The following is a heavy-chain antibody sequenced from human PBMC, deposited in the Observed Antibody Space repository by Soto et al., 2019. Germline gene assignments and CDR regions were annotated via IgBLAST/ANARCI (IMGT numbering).Heavy chain of an antibody. Sequence: EVQLVESGGGLVQPGGSLRLSCEASGFTFSSYDMHWVRQATGKGLEWVSAIGTAGDTYYPGSVKGRFTISRENAKNSLYLQMNSLRAEDTAVYYCARTFAGRAFDIWGQGTMVTVSS. CDR1: GFTFSSYD. V-gene: IGHV3-13*01. CDR2: IGTAGDT. CDR3: ARTFAGRAFDI. J-gene: IGHJ3*02.